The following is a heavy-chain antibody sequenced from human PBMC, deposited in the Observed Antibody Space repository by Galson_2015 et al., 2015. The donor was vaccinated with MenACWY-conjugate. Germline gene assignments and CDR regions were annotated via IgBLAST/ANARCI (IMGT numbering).Heavy chain of an antibody. V-gene: IGHV3-48*01. D-gene: IGHD1-14*01. Sequence: SLRLSCAVSGFTFSGSSMNWVRQAPGKGLAWVSYISSGGSTTYYADSVKGRFTISRDNFKNSLFLEMNSLRVEDTAVYYCARDPAFTGFDHWGQGVLVTVSS. CDR1: GFTFSGSS. J-gene: IGHJ4*02. CDR2: ISSGGSTT. CDR3: ARDPAFTGFDH.